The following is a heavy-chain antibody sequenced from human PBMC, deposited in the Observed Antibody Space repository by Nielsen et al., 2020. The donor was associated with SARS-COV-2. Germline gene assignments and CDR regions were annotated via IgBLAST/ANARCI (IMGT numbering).Heavy chain of an antibody. D-gene: IGHD3-10*01. CDR2: INNINGGET. J-gene: IGHJ4*02. CDR3: TKEGSLGYFVS. Sequence: GALRLSCGASGFSVSDSAMGWVRQAPGKGLEWVSTINNINGGETHYADFVKGRSTISRDTSKNTLFLQMSSLRVEDTALYYCTKEGSLGYFVSWGPGTLVTVSS. CDR1: GFSVSDSA. V-gene: IGHV3-23*01.